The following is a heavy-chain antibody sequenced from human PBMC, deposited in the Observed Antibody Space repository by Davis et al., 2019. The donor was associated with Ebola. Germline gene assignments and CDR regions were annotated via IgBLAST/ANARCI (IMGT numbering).Heavy chain of an antibody. CDR3: ARGRGGTGTELFDY. CDR2: IWYDGSNK. V-gene: IGHV3-33*08. D-gene: IGHD1-7*01. CDR1: AFTFSSYG. J-gene: IGHJ4*02. Sequence: RRSLRLSCPASAFTFSSYGMHWVRQAPGKGLEWVAVIWYDGSNKYYADSVKSRFTISRDNSKNTLYLQMTSLRAEDTAVYYCARGRGGTGTELFDYWGQGTLVTVSS.